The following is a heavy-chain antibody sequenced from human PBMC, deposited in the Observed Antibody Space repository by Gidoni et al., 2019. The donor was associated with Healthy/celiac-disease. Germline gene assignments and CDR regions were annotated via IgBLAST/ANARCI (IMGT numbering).Heavy chain of an antibody. D-gene: IGHD5-18*01. CDR3: AKDFRIYSYGGGGAFDI. CDR2: ISGSGGST. V-gene: IGHV3-23*01. CDR1: GFPFSSYA. Sequence: EVQLLESGGGLVQPGRSRRISGAASGFPFSSYAMGWVRQAPGQGLEWVSAISGSGGSTYYADSVKGRFTISRDNSKNTLYLKMNSLRAEDTAVYYCAKDFRIYSYGGGGAFDIWGQGTMVTVSS. J-gene: IGHJ3*02.